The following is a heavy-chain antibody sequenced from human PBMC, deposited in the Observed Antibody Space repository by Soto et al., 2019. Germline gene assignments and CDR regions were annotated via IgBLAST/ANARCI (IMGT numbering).Heavy chain of an antibody. CDR3: ARYFRGSGRYFFDY. Sequence: GGSLRLSCVASGFTFSSSFMGWVRQAPGKGLEWVANINQDGGGTYYVDSVQGRFTISRDNAKHSLYLQMNSLRVEDTAVYYCARYFRGSGRYFFDYWGQGTLVTVSS. CDR2: INQDGGGT. D-gene: IGHD6-19*01. V-gene: IGHV3-7*03. CDR1: GFTFSSSF. J-gene: IGHJ4*02.